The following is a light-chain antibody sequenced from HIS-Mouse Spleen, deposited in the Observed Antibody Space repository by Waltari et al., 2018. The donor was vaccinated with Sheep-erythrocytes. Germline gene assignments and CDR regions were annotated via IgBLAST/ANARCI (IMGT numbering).Light chain of an antibody. V-gene: IGLV2-23*01. Sequence: QSALTQPASVSGSPGQSITISCTGTSSDVARYNLVSWYQQHPGKAPKLMIYEGSKRPSGVSNRFSGSKSGNTASLTISGLQAEDEADYYCCSYAGSSTPWVFGGGTKLTVL. CDR1: SSDVARYNL. CDR2: EGS. J-gene: IGLJ3*02. CDR3: CSYAGSSTPWV.